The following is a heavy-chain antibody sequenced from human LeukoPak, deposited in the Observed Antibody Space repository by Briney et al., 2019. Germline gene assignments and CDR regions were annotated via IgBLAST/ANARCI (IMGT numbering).Heavy chain of an antibody. CDR2: ISSSGSTI. CDR1: GFTFSTYT. CDR3: ARDTVVVVAATAAKSYYSYMDV. Sequence: PGGSLRLSCAASGFTFSTYTMNWVRQAPGKGLEWVSYISSSGSTIYYADSVKGRFTISRDNAKNSLYLQMNSLRAEDTAVYYCARDTVVVVAATAAKSYYSYMDVWGKGTTVTVSS. D-gene: IGHD2-15*01. V-gene: IGHV3-48*01. J-gene: IGHJ6*03.